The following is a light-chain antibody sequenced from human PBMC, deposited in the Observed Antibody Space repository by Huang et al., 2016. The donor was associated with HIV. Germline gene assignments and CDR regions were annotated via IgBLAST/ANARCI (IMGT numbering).Light chain of an antibody. CDR2: WAS. CDR1: QSVLSPSNNRTH. CDR3: QQYYSIPG. V-gene: IGKV4-1*01. J-gene: IGKJ1*01. Sequence: DIVMTQSPDSLAVSLGERATITCVSSQSVLSPSNNRTHLAWYQPKPRQPPKLLIYWASTRESGVPDRCRGSGSATDFTLTIDNLQAEDVALYFCQQYYSIPGFGQGTYVEV.